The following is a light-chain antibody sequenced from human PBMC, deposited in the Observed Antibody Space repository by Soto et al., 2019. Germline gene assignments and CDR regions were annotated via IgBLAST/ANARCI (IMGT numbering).Light chain of an antibody. CDR1: QSISVY. CDR2: ADS. V-gene: IGKV3-11*02. Sequence: ENVLTQSPATLSLSQEKRATVSCRASQSISVYLGWCHQKPGQAPRLLIYADSNRATGIPARFSGSGSGRDFTLTISSLEPEDFSVYYCQKRYNWPITVGQGTRLEIK. J-gene: IGKJ5*01. CDR3: QKRYNWPIT.